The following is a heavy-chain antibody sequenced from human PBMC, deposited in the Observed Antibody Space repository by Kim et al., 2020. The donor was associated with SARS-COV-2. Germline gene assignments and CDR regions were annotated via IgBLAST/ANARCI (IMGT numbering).Heavy chain of an antibody. D-gene: IGHD3-22*01. CDR2: IIPIFGTA. CDR3: ARTYYYDSSGYYFDY. CDR1: GGTFSSYA. V-gene: IGHV1-69*13. Sequence: SVKVSCKASGGTFSSYAISWVRQAPGQGLEWMGGIIPIFGTANYAQKFQGRVTITADESTSTAYMELSSLRSEDTAVYYCARTYYYDSSGYYFDYWDQGTLVTVSS. J-gene: IGHJ4*02.